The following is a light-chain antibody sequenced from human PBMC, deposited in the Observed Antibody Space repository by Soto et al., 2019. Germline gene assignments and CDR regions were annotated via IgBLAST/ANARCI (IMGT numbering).Light chain of an antibody. J-gene: IGKJ5*01. V-gene: IGKV3-15*01. CDR1: QSISGN. CDR2: AAS. Sequence: ELMMTQSPATLSVSPGERATLSCRASQSISGNIAWYQQKPGQAPRLLIYAASIRASGIPARFSGTGFGREFTLSISSLQSEDSAVYYCQQYNSWTLISFDQGTRLEIK. CDR3: QQYNSWTLIS.